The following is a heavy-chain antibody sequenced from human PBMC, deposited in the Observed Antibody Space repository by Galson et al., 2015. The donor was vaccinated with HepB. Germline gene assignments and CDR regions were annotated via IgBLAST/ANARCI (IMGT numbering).Heavy chain of an antibody. CDR2: INHSGST. D-gene: IGHD6-19*01. J-gene: IGHJ4*02. CDR3: ASVGNGGAGIAVARRYFDY. V-gene: IGHV4-34*01. Sequence: ETLSLTCAVYGGSFSGYYWSWIRQPPGKGLEWIGEINHSGSTNYNPSLKSRVTISVDTSKNQFSLKLGSMTAADTAVYYCASVGNGGAGIAVARRYFDYWGQGTLVTVPS. CDR1: GGSFSGYY.